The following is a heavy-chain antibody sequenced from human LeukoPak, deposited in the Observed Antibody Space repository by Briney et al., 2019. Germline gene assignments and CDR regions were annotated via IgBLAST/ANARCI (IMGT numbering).Heavy chain of an antibody. CDR3: AYAGPDYNKIAT. Sequence: PGGSLRLSCAVSGFTFSSYAMNWVRQAPGRGLEWVSYISTGSTYTDYAASVKGRFTISRDNAKNSLYLQMNSLGAEVTAVYYCAYAGPDYNKIATWGQGTLVTVSS. CDR2: ISTGSTYT. V-gene: IGHV3-21*05. D-gene: IGHD4-11*01. CDR1: GFTFSSYA. J-gene: IGHJ5*02.